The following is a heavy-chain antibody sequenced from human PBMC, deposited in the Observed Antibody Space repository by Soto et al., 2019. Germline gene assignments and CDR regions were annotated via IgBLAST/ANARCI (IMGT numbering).Heavy chain of an antibody. J-gene: IGHJ6*03. D-gene: IGHD4-17*01. CDR3: SRLHYGSIYYKDV. CDR2: IYYSGST. V-gene: IGHV4-59*08. CDR1: GGSISSYY. Sequence: SETLSLTCTVSGGSISSYYWSWIRQPPGKGLEWIGYIYYSGSTNYNPSLKSRVTISVDTSKNQFSLKLSSVTAADTAVYYCSRLHYGSIYYKDVWRKGTTVPVSS.